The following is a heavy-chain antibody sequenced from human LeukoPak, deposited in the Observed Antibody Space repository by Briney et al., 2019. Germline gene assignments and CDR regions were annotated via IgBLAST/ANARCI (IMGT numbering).Heavy chain of an antibody. CDR1: GYTFTSYY. CDR2: INPSGGST. D-gene: IGHD3-9*01. J-gene: IGHJ5*02. V-gene: IGHV1-46*01. Sequence: GASVKVSCKASGYTFTSYYMHWVRQAPGQGLEWMGIINPSGGSTSYAQKFQGRVTMTRDTSTSTVYMELSSLRSEDTAVYYYAREGNDILTGYYRAGNWFDPWGQGTLVTVSS. CDR3: AREGNDILTGYYRAGNWFDP.